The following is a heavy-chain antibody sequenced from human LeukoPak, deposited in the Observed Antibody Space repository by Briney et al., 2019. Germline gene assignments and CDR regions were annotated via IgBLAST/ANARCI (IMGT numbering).Heavy chain of an antibody. CDR2: ISSSGVYI. Sequence: GGSLRLSCAASGFAFSTYRIHWGRQAPGKGLEWVSSISSSGVYIYYADAVNGRFTISRDNAQNSLYLQMNSLRVEDTAVYYCARESYSHCYFDYWGQGTLVTVYS. CDR3: ARESYSHCYFDY. V-gene: IGHV3-21*01. D-gene: IGHD5-12*01. CDR1: GFAFSTYR. J-gene: IGHJ4*02.